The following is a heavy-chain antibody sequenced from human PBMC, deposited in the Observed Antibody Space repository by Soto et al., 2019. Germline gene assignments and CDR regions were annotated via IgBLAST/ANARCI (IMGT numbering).Heavy chain of an antibody. Sequence: PGGSLRLSCAASGFTFSSYGMHWVRQAPGKGLEWVAVIPYDGSNKYYADSVKGRFTISRDNSKNTLYLQMNSLRAEDTAVYYCAKDGLGHFDYWGQGTLVTVSS. CDR1: GFTFSSYG. CDR2: IPYDGSNK. CDR3: AKDGLGHFDY. V-gene: IGHV3-30*18. J-gene: IGHJ4*02.